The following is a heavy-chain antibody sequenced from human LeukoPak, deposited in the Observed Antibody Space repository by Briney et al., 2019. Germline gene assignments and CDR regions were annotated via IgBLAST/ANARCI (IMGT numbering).Heavy chain of an antibody. J-gene: IGHJ4*02. CDR3: ARALEFDY. Sequence: SETLSLTCAVSGYSISSGYYWGWIRQPPGKGLEWIGSIYHSGSTYYNPSLKSRVTISVDTSKNQFSLKLSSVTAADTAVYYCARALEFDYWGQGTLVTVSS. V-gene: IGHV4-38-2*01. CDR2: IYHSGST. CDR1: GYSISSGYY. D-gene: IGHD1-1*01.